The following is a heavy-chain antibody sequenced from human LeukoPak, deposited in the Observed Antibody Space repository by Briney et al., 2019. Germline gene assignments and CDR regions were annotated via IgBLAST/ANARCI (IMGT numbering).Heavy chain of an antibody. CDR1: GFTFSDSY. V-gene: IGHV3-11*04. D-gene: IGHD7-27*01. CDR3: GRGHWGLDY. J-gene: IGHJ4*02. Sequence: GGSLRLSCAASGFTFSDSYMTWIRQAPGKGLEWVSYISNSGNTIYYADSVKGRFTISRDNAMSSLYLRMNSLRAEDTAVYYCGRGHWGLDYWGQGTLVTVSS. CDR2: ISNSGNTI.